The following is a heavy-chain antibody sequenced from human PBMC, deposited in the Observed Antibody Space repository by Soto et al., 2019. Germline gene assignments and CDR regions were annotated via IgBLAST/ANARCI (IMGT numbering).Heavy chain of an antibody. D-gene: IGHD6-19*01. Sequence: SETLSLTCAVYGGSFSGYYWSWIRQPPGKGLEWIGEINHSGSTNYNPSLKSRVTISVDTSKNQFSLKLSSVTAADTAVYYRARLPFRVAGRRPKYWFDPWGQGTLVTVSS. CDR3: ARLPFRVAGRRPKYWFDP. J-gene: IGHJ5*02. CDR1: GGSFSGYY. V-gene: IGHV4-34*01. CDR2: INHSGST.